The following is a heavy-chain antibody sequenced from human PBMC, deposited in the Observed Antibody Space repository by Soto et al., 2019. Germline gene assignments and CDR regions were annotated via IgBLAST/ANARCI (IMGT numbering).Heavy chain of an antibody. D-gene: IGHD3-22*01. CDR2: IYWNDDK. CDR3: AHRRALDYYDSSGYRDAFDI. Sequence: SGPTLVNPTQTLTLTCTFSGFSLSTSGVGVGWIRQPPGKALEWLALIYWNDDKRYSPSLKSRLTITKDTSKNQVVLTMTNMDPVDTATYYCAHRRALDYYDSSGYRDAFDIWGQGTMVTV. CDR1: GFSLSTSGVG. J-gene: IGHJ3*02. V-gene: IGHV2-5*01.